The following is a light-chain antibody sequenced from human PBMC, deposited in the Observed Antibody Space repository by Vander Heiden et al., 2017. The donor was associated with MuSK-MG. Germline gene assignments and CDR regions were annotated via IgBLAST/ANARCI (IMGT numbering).Light chain of an antibody. J-gene: IGKJ2*01. CDR3: QQNDSTPYT. CDR2: AAS. CDR1: QSISNY. V-gene: IGKV1-39*01. Sequence: DIKMTQLPSPLAATGEGKGTITWRARQSISNYLDWYQQKPGEAPKLLIYAASSLQRGVPSRFSGSGSGTDFTLTISRLQPEDFAAYYCQQNDSTPYTFGQGTKLEIK.